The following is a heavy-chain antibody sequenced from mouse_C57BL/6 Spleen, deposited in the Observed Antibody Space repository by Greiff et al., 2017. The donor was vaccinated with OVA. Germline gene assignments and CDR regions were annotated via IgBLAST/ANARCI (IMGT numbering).Heavy chain of an antibody. J-gene: IGHJ4*01. CDR1: GYAFSSSW. V-gene: IGHV1-82*01. Sequence: VKLVESGPELVKPGASVKISCKASGYAFSSSWMNWVKQRPGKGLEWIGRIYPGDGDTNYNGKFKGKATLTADKSSSTAYMQLSSLTSEDSAVYFCARSQGGRMDYWGQGTSVTVSS. D-gene: IGHD3-2*02. CDR3: ARSQGGRMDY. CDR2: IYPGDGDT.